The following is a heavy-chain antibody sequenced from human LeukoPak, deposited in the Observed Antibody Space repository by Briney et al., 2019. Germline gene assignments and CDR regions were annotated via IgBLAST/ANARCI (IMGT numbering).Heavy chain of an antibody. V-gene: IGHV3-48*03. CDR3: ATKGTPWLRNDF. D-gene: IGHD5-12*01. CDR2: ISSSGSNI. CDR1: GFTFSSYE. Sequence: GGSLRLSCAASGFTFSSYEMHWVRQAPGKGLEWVSYISSSGSNIYYADSVKGRFTMSRDNAKNSLYLQMNSLRAEDTALYYCATKGTPWLRNDFWGQGTLVTVSS. J-gene: IGHJ4*02.